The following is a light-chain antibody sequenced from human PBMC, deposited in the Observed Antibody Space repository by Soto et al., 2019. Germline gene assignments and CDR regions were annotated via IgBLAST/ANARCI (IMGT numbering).Light chain of an antibody. J-gene: IGLJ2*01. Sequence: QSVLTQPPSASGTPGQTVTISCSGSSSNIGLNDVHWYRQLSGTAPQILIYDTNQQATGVPDRFSGSRSGTSASLAIHGLQSEDEADYHCAAWYDSLNGPVFGGGTKLTVL. V-gene: IGLV1-44*01. CDR1: SSNIGLND. CDR3: AAWYDSLNGPV. CDR2: DTN.